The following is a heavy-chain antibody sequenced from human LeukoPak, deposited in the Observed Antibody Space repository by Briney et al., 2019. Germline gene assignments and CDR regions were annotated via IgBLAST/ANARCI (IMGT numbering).Heavy chain of an antibody. J-gene: IGHJ4*02. CDR1: GYTFTSYD. D-gene: IGHD2-2*01. CDR2: MNPNSGNT. V-gene: IGHV1-8*03. Sequence: ASVKVSCKASGYTFTSYDINWVRQATGQGLEWMGWMNPNSGNTGYAQKFQGRVTITRNTSISTAYMELSSLRSEDTAVYYCARARKYCSSTSCCFGPGLFAYYFDYWGQGTLVTVSS. CDR3: ARARKYCSSTSCCFGPGLFAYYFDY.